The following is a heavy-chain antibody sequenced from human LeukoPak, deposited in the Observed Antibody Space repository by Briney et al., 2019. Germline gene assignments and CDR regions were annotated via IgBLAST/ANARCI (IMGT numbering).Heavy chain of an antibody. CDR1: GGSISSGGYY. V-gene: IGHV4-31*03. Sequence: SETLSLTCTVSGGSISSGGYYWSWIRQHPGKGLEWIGYIYYSGSTYYNPSLKSRVTISVDTSKNQFSLKLSSVTAADTAVYYCARVGGWYFWFDPWGQGTLVTVSS. D-gene: IGHD6-19*01. J-gene: IGHJ5*02. CDR2: IYYSGST. CDR3: ARVGGWYFWFDP.